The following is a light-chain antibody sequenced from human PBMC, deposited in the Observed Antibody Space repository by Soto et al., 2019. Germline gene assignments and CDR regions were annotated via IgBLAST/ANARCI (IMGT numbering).Light chain of an antibody. V-gene: IGLV2-11*01. CDR3: CSYAGSYV. CDR2: DVS. CDR1: SNDVGGYNY. Sequence: QSALTQPRSVSGSPGQSVTISCTGTSNDVGGYNYVSWYQQHPGKAPKLMIYDVSKRPSGVPDRFSGSKSGNTASLTISGLQXEDEADYYCCSYAGSYVFGTGTKVTVL. J-gene: IGLJ1*01.